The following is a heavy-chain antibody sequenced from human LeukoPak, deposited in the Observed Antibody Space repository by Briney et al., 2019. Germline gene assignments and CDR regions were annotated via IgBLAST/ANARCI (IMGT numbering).Heavy chain of an antibody. CDR1: GFTFSSYA. J-gene: IGHJ5*02. D-gene: IGHD3-22*01. CDR3: ATDFYDST. V-gene: IGHV3-23*01. CDR2: ISSNTGGT. Sequence: GGSLRLSCAASGFTFSSYAMSWVRQAPGKGLEWVSVISSNTGGTYYADSVKGRFTISRDNSRNTLYLQMNSLQTEDTAVYYCATDFYDSTWGQGTLVTVSS.